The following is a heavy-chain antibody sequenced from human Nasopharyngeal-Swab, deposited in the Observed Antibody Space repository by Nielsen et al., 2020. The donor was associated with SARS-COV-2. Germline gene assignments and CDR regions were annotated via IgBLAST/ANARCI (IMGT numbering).Heavy chain of an antibody. V-gene: IGHV3-9*01. D-gene: IGHD4-11*01. CDR3: AKDWAVTYNWFDP. Sequence: SLRLSCTTPGFILSLYAMHWVRQAPGKGLEWVSGISWNSGSIGYADSVKGRFTISRDNAKNSLYLQMNSLRAEDTALYYCAKDWAVTYNWFDPWGQGTLVTVSS. CDR1: GFILSLYA. J-gene: IGHJ5*02. CDR2: ISWNSGSI.